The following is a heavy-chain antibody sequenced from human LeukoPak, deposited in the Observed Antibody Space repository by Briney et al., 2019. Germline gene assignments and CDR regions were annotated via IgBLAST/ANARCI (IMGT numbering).Heavy chain of an antibody. Sequence: PSETLSLTCTVSGGSNSSYYWSWIRQPPGKGLEWIGYIYYSGSTNYNPSLKSRVTISVDTSKNQFSLKLSSVTAADTAVYYCARDRYSYGNLDYYMDVWGKGTTVTISS. CDR2: IYYSGST. CDR1: GGSNSSYY. D-gene: IGHD5-18*01. CDR3: ARDRYSYGNLDYYMDV. J-gene: IGHJ6*03. V-gene: IGHV4-59*01.